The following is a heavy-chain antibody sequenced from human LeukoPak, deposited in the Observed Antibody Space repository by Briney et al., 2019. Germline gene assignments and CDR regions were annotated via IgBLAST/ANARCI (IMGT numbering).Heavy chain of an antibody. CDR2: INAGNGNT. Sequence: ASVKVSCKASGYTFTSYAMHWERQAPGQRLEWMGWINAGNGNTKYSQKFQGRVTMTRDTSTSTVYMELSSLRSEDTAVYYCARGDFWSGYHQNWFDPWGQGTLVTVSS. CDR1: GYTFTSYA. J-gene: IGHJ5*02. D-gene: IGHD3-3*01. CDR3: ARGDFWSGYHQNWFDP. V-gene: IGHV1-3*01.